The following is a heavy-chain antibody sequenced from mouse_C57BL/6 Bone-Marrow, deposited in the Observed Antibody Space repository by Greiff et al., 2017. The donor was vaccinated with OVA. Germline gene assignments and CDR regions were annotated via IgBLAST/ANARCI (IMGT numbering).Heavy chain of an antibody. Sequence: QVQLKQSGPELVKPGASVKISCKASGYTFTDYYINWVKQRPGQGLEWIGWIFPGSGSTYYNEKFKGKATITVDKSSSTAYMLLSSLTSEDSAVYFCDFIFSYDYSDYWGQGTTLTVSS. V-gene: IGHV1-75*01. CDR3: DFIFSYDYSDY. CDR2: IFPGSGST. J-gene: IGHJ2*01. CDR1: GYTFTDYY. D-gene: IGHD2-3*01.